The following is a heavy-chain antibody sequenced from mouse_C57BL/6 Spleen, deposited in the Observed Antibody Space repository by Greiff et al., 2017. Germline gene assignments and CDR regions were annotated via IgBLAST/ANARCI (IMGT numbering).Heavy chain of an antibody. CDR2: ISSGSSTI. CDR3: ARSGNYVGYAMDY. Sequence: VMLVESGGGLVKPGGSLKLSCAASGFTFSDYGMHWVRQAPEKGLEWVAYISSGSSTIYYADTVKGRFTISRDNAKNTLFLQMTSLRSEDTAMYYCARSGNYVGYAMDYWGQGTSVTVSS. V-gene: IGHV5-17*01. D-gene: IGHD2-1*01. J-gene: IGHJ4*01. CDR1: GFTFSDYG.